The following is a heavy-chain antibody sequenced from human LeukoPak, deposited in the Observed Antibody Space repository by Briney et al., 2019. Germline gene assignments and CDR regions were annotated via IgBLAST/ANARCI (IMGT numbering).Heavy chain of an antibody. D-gene: IGHD3-16*01. J-gene: IGHJ4*02. Sequence: GGSLRLSCAASGFTFSSYAMHWVRQAPGKGLEWVSSISSSSSYIYYADSVKGRFTISRDNAKNSLYLQMNSLRAEDTAVYYCAREWGTSRIDYWGQGTLVTVSS. CDR2: ISSSSSYI. V-gene: IGHV3-21*01. CDR3: AREWGTSRIDY. CDR1: GFTFSSYA.